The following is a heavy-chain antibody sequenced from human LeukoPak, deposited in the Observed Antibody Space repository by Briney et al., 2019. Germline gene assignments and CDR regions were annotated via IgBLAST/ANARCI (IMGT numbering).Heavy chain of an antibody. CDR3: ARIYYGLAYDY. J-gene: IGHJ4*02. Sequence: SVKVSCKASGGTFSSYAISWVRQAPGQGLEWMGGIIPIFGTANYAQKFQGRVTITADKSTSIAYMELSSLRSEDTAVYYCARIYYGLAYDYWGQGTLVTVSS. CDR2: IIPIFGTA. CDR1: GGTFSSYA. D-gene: IGHD1-26*01. V-gene: IGHV1-69*06.